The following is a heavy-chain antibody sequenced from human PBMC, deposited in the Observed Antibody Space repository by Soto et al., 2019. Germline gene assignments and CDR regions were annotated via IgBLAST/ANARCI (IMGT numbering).Heavy chain of an antibody. CDR2: IYYSGST. V-gene: IGHV4-59*01. J-gene: IGHJ5*02. Sequence: PSETLSLTCTVSGGSISSYYWSWIRQPPGKGLEWIGYIYYSGSTNYNPSLKSRVTISVDTSKNQFSLKLSSVTAADTAVYYCARDSGSGSYSYNWFDPWSQGTLVTVSS. CDR1: GGSISSYY. CDR3: ARDSGSGSYSYNWFDP. D-gene: IGHD3-10*01.